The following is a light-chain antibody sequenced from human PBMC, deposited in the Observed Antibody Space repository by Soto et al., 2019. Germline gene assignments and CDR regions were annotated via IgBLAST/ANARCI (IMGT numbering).Light chain of an antibody. CDR1: HTISSW. J-gene: IGKJ1*01. V-gene: IGKV1-5*03. Sequence: DIQMTQSPSTLSGSVGDRVTFTCLASHTISSWVAWYQQKPGKAPKLLIYKASTLKSGVPSRFSGSGSGTEFTLTISSLQPDDFATYYCQHYNRYSEAFGQGTKVDIK. CDR3: QHYNRYSEA. CDR2: KAS.